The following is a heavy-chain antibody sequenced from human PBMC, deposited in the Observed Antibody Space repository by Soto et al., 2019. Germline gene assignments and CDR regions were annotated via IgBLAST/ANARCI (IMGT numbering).Heavy chain of an antibody. V-gene: IGHV3-30-3*01. CDR2: ISYDGSNK. CDR1: GFTFSSYA. CDR3: ARDGRVVDTGMDV. D-gene: IGHD2-21*01. J-gene: IGHJ6*02. Sequence: QVQLVESGGGVVQPGRSLRLSCAASGFTFSSYAMHWVRQAPGKGLEWVAVISYDGSNKYYADSVKGRFTISRDNSKNTLYLKRNSLRAEDTAVYYCARDGRVVDTGMDVWGQGTTVTVSS.